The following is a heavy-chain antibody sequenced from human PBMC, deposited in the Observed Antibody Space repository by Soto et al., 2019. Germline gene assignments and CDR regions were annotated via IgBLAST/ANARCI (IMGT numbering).Heavy chain of an antibody. D-gene: IGHD6-6*01. Sequence: LSLTCAVSGGSISTTNWWSWVRQPPGKGLEWIGEIYHSGGTNYNPSLKSRVTISVDKSKSQFSLKMSSVTAADTAIYFCARVCSSSRACFDPWGQGTLVTVSS. J-gene: IGHJ5*02. V-gene: IGHV4-4*01. CDR3: ARVCSSSRACFDP. CDR2: IYHSGGT. CDR1: GGSISTTNW.